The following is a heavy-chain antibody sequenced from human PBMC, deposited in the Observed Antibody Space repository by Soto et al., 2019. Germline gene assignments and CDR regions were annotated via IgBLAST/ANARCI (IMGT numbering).Heavy chain of an antibody. CDR3: ARDAGELPVVTVGVFVF. Sequence: GGSLRLSCAASGFTFSNYAMSWVRQAPGKGLEWVSAFSGSGDSTFYADSVKGRFTVSRDNSKKTLYLQLNSLRDEDTAVYYCARDAGELPVVTVGVFVFWGRGTLVTVSS. V-gene: IGHV3-23*01. CDR1: GFTFSNYA. D-gene: IGHD3-22*01. CDR2: FSGSGDST. J-gene: IGHJ4*02.